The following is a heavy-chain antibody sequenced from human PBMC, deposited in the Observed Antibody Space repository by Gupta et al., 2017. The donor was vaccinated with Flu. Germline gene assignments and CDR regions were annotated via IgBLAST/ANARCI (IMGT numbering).Heavy chain of an antibody. CDR2: IDNSGST. Sequence: QVQLQEPGPGLVKPSETLSLTCAVSGYSISSGYYWGWIRQPPGKGLEWIVSIDNSGSTYYNPSLKSRVTISVDTSKNQFSLKLSSVTAADTAVNYCARSSSGAGRNWFDPWGQGTRVTVSS. J-gene: IGHJ5*02. D-gene: IGHD3-10*01. CDR3: ARSSSGAGRNWFDP. V-gene: IGHV4-38-2*01. CDR1: GYSISSGYY.